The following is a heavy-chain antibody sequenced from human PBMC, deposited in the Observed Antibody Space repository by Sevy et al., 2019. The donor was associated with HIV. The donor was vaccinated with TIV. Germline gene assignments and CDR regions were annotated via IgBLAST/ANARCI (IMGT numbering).Heavy chain of an antibody. CDR3: ARTPSSYDSSGRYYPWFDP. CDR1: GYSMSSGYY. V-gene: IGHV4-38-2*01. D-gene: IGHD3-22*01. CDR2: IFHSGST. J-gene: IGHJ5*02. Sequence: SETLSLTCAVSGYSMSSGYYWGWIRQPPGKGLEWIGSIFHSGSTYYNPSLKSRVTISVDTSKNQFSLKLSSVTAADTAVYFCARTPSSYDSSGRYYPWFDPWGQGTLVTVSS.